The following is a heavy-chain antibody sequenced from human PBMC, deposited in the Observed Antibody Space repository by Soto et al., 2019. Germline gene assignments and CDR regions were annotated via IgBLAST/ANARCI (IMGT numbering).Heavy chain of an antibody. CDR2: IYYSGST. CDR3: ASGGDSPYYFDY. J-gene: IGHJ4*02. Sequence: SETLSLTCTVSGGSISSGGYYWSWIRQHPGKGLEWIGYIYYSGSTYYNPSLKSRVTISVDTSKNQFSLKLSSVTAADTAVYYCASGGDSPYYFDYWGQGTLVTVSS. CDR1: GGSISSGGYY. D-gene: IGHD2-21*02. V-gene: IGHV4-31*03.